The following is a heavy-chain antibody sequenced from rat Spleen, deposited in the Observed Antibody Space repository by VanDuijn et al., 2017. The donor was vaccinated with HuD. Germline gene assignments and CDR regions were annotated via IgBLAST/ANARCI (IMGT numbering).Heavy chain of an antibody. D-gene: IGHD3-1*01. CDR3: VRQGSLRDWYFDF. V-gene: IGHV5-25*01. CDR2: ISNARGIT. Sequence: EVQLVESGGGLVQPGRSMKLSCAASGLSFSNYDMAWVRQAPGKGLEWVASISNARGITYYADPVKGRFTISRDIANSTLYLRINSLRSEDTASYYCVRQGSLRDWYFDFWGPGTMVAVSS. J-gene: IGHJ1*01. CDR1: GLSFSNYD.